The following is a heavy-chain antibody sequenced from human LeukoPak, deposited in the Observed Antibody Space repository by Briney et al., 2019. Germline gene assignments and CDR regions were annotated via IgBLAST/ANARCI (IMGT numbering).Heavy chain of an antibody. CDR3: ARVGRGYGDFNWFDP. CDR1: GGTFSSYA. CDR2: IIPIFGTA. J-gene: IGHJ5*02. D-gene: IGHD4-17*01. Sequence: SVKVSCKASGGTFSSYAISWVRQAPGQGLEWMGGIIPIFGTANYAQRFQGRVTITADESTSTAYMELSSLRSEDTAVYYCARVGRGYGDFNWFDPWGQGTLVTVSS. V-gene: IGHV1-69*13.